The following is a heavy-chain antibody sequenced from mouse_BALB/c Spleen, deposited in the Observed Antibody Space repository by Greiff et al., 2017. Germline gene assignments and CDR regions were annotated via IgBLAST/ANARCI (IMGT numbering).Heavy chain of an antibody. J-gene: IGHJ4*01. D-gene: IGHD2-3*01. V-gene: IGHV1-15*01. CDR1: GYTFTDYE. Sequence: QVQLQQSGAELVRPGASVTLSCKASGYTFTDYEMHWVKQTPVHGLEWIGAIDPETGGTAYNQKFKGKATLTADKSSRTAYMELRSLTSEDSAVYYCTRSHGYYGAMDYWGQGTSVTVSS. CDR2: IDPETGGT. CDR3: TRSHGYYGAMDY.